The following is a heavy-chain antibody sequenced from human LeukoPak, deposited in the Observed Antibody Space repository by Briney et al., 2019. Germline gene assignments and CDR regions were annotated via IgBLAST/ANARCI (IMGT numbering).Heavy chain of an antibody. Sequence: WASVKVSSKASGYTFTSYGISWVRQAPGQGLEWMGWISAYNGNTNYAQKLQGRVTMTTDTSTSTAYMELRSLRSDDTAVYYCARDKCSSTSCYYYFDYWGQGTLVTVSS. CDR2: ISAYNGNT. CDR3: ARDKCSSTSCYYYFDY. CDR1: GYTFTSYG. V-gene: IGHV1-18*04. J-gene: IGHJ4*02. D-gene: IGHD2-2*01.